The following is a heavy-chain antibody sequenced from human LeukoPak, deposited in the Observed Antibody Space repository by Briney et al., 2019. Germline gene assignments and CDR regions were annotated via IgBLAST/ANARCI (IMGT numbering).Heavy chain of an antibody. CDR3: ARGNARLRFDP. V-gene: IGHV4-59*01. J-gene: IGHJ5*02. D-gene: IGHD2-8*01. Sequence: PSETLSLTCTVSGGSISSYYWSWIRQPPGKGLEWIGYIYYSGSTNYNPSLKSRVTISVDTSKNQFSLKLSSVTAADTAVYYCARGNARLRFDPWGQGTLVTVSS. CDR2: IYYSGST. CDR1: GGSISSYY.